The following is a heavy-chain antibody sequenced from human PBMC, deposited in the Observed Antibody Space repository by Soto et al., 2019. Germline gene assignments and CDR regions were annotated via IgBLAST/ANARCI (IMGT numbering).Heavy chain of an antibody. CDR2: ISAYNGNT. D-gene: IGHD3-9*01. CDR1: GYTFTSYG. V-gene: IGHV1-18*01. CDR3: ARGHYDISTGYYPTYYFDY. J-gene: IGHJ4*02. Sequence: ASVKVSCKASGYTFTSYGISWVRQAPGQGLEWMGWISAYNGNTNYAQKLQGRATMTTDTSTSTAYMEQRSLRSDDTAVYYCARGHYDISTGYYPTYYFDYWGQGTLVTVSS.